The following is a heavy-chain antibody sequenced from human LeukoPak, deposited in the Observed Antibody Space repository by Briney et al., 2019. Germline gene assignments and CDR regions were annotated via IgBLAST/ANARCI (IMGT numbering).Heavy chain of an antibody. J-gene: IGHJ4*02. CDR1: GGSISSYY. CDR3: ARHWISSSWPFDY. D-gene: IGHD6-13*01. V-gene: IGHV4-59*04. Sequence: PSETLSLTCTVSGGSISSYYWSWIRQPPGRGLEWIGYISHSESAYYSPSLESRITISVDRSKNQFSLKLSSVTAADTAVYYCARHWISSSWPFDYWGQGTLVTVSS. CDR2: ISHSESA.